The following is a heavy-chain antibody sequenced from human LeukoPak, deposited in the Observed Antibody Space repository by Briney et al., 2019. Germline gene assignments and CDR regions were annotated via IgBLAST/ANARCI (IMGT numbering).Heavy chain of an antibody. J-gene: IGHJ3*02. CDR1: GESITELG. V-gene: IGHV1-24*01. Sequence: ASVKVSCKVSGESITELGMHWVRQSPGKGLEWMGGLVPENYQTIYAQDFQGRVTMTEDTSTDTAYMELSSLRSEDTAIYYCALASDYYDSSGYYLEIWGQGTPVTVSA. D-gene: IGHD3-22*01. CDR2: LVPENYQT. CDR3: ALASDYYDSSGYYLEI.